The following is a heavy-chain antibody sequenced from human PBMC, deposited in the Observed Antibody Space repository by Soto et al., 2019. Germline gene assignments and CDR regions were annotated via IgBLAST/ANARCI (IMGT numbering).Heavy chain of an antibody. CDR1: GGSISSGDYY. J-gene: IGHJ4*02. CDR3: VRLVGNSWLDH. Sequence: PPETLSLTCTVSGGSISSGDYYWSWIRQPPGKGLEWIGYIYYSGSTYYNPSLKSRVTISVDTSKNQFSLQLNSVTPEDTAVYYCVRLVGNSWLDHWGQGTLVTVSS. V-gene: IGHV4-30-4*01. CDR2: IYYSGST. D-gene: IGHD3-9*01.